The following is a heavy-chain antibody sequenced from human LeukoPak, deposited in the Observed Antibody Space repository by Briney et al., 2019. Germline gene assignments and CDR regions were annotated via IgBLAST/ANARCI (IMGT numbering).Heavy chain of an antibody. J-gene: IGHJ5*02. D-gene: IGHD6-19*01. V-gene: IGHV1-69*13. CDR3: ARDRIGSGWSWGWFDP. CDR2: IIPIFGTA. CDR1: GGTFSSYA. Sequence: SVKVSCKASGGTFSSYAISWVRQAPGQGLEWMGGIIPIFGTANYAQKFQGRVTITADESTSTAYMELSSLRSEDAAVYYCARDRIGSGWSWGWFDPWGQGTLVTVSS.